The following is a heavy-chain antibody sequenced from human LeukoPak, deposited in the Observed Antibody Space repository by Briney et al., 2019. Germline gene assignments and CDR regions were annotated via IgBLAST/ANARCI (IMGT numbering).Heavy chain of an antibody. J-gene: IGHJ4*02. CDR3: AKRDSSGYSHYFDY. V-gene: IGHV3-23*01. D-gene: IGHD3-22*01. CDR2: ISGSGMTT. CDR1: GLTFNNYA. Sequence: GGSLRLSCAASGLTFNNYAMSWVRQAPGKGLEWVSAISGSGMTTYYADSVKGRFTISRDNSKNTLYRQMNSLRAEDTAVYYCAKRDSSGYSHYFDYWGQGTLVTVSS.